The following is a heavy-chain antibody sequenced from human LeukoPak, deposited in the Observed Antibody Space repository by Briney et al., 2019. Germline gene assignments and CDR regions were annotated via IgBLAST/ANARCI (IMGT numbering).Heavy chain of an antibody. V-gene: IGHV7-4-1*02. D-gene: IGHD3-16*02. CDR1: GYTFTSYA. CDR2: INTNTGNP. Sequence: ASVKVSCKASGYTFTSYAMNWVRQAPGQGLEWMGWINTNTGNPTYAQGFTGRFVFSLDTSVSTAYLQISSLKAEDTAVYYCARGRMITFGGVILQNNNWFDPWGQGTLVTVSS. CDR3: ARGRMITFGGVILQNNNWFDP. J-gene: IGHJ5*02.